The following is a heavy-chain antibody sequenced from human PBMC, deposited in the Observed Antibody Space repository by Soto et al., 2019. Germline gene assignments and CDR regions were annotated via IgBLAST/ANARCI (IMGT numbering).Heavy chain of an antibody. J-gene: IGHJ5*01. CDR3: AREGSYGWYDC. D-gene: IGHD2-15*01. CDR1: GYTFSSHG. V-gene: IGHV1-18*01. Sequence: QVQLVQSGAEVRKPGASVKVSCKASGYTFSSHGIIWVRQAPGQGLEWMGWISGYNGNAKYAQRFQGRVTMTTDTSTSTVYMYLRSLGSDDSAVYYCAREGSYGWYDCWGQGTLVTVSS. CDR2: ISGYNGNA.